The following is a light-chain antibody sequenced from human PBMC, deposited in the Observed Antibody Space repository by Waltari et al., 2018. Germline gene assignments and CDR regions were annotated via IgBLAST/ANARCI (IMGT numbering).Light chain of an antibody. CDR3: CSYAGLGIYV. J-gene: IGLJ1*01. V-gene: IGLV2-23*02. CDR1: SSDDGNYNL. Sequence: QSGLTQPASVSGSPGQSITISCTGTSSDDGNYNLVSWYQQYPGKAPKLMVYEVTKRTSGVSDRFSGSQSGNTASLTIYGLQSEDEADYYCCSYAGLGIYVFGTGTKVTVL. CDR2: EVT.